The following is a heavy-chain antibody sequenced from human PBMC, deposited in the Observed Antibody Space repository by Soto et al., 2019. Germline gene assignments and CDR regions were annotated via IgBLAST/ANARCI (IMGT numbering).Heavy chain of an antibody. V-gene: IGHV1-69*02. J-gene: IGHJ4*02. Sequence: ASVKVSCKASGGTFSSYTISWVRQAPGQGLEWMGRIIPILGIANYAQKFQGRVTITADKSTSTAYMELSSLRSEDTAVYYCARVVGENYYGDYFYFDYWGQGTLVTVSS. CDR1: GGTFSSYT. D-gene: IGHD4-17*01. CDR3: ARVVGENYYGDYFYFDY. CDR2: IIPILGIA.